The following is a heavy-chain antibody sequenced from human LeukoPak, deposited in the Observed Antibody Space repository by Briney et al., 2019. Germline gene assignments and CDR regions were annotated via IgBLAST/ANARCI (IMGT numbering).Heavy chain of an antibody. D-gene: IGHD1-20*01. CDR3: ARGPGPDEADNYWGYMDV. V-gene: IGHV3-23*01. CDR2: ISGSGGST. Sequence: SGGSLRLSCAASGFTFSSYAMSWVRQAPGKGLEWVSAISGSGGSTYYADSVKGRFTISRDNSKNTLYLQMNSLRAEDTAVYYCARGPGPDEADNYWGYMDVWGKGTTVTISS. CDR1: GFTFSSYA. J-gene: IGHJ6*03.